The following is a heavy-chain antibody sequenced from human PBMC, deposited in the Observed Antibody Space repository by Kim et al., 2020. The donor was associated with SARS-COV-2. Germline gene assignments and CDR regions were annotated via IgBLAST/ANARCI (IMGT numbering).Heavy chain of an antibody. V-gene: IGHV3-15*01. D-gene: IGHD2-2*01. J-gene: IGHJ4*02. CDR1: GIPFSNAW. Sequence: GGSLRLSCAVSGIPFSNAWFNWVRQSPGKGLEWVGRSKSKTDGGTSDLAAPVKGRFAISRDDSENTLYLLMNNVKTDDSAVYYCTTVSMRWGQGTLVTVSS. CDR2: SKSKTDGGTS. CDR3: TTVSMR.